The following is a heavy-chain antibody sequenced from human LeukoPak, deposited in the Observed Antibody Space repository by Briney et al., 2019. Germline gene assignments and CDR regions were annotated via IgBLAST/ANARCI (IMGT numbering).Heavy chain of an antibody. J-gene: IGHJ6*04. Sequence: PGESLRLSCAASGFTFSPYGMNWVRQAPGKGLEWVAVISSDGSNKYYADSVKGRFTISRDNSKNTLYLQMNSLRAEDTAVYYCAELGITMIGGVWGKGTTVTISS. CDR3: AELGITMIGGV. V-gene: IGHV3-30*18. D-gene: IGHD3-10*02. CDR1: GFTFSPYG. CDR2: ISSDGSNK.